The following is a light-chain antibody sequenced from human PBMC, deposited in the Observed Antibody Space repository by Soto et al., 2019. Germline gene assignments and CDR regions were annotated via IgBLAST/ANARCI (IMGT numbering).Light chain of an antibody. V-gene: IGLV2-14*03. CDR3: CSFSGSYISYV. CDR2: DVS. Sequence: QSALTQPASVSGSPGQAITISCSGTSSDVGAFNYVSWYQQHPGKAPKLMIYDVSNRSSGVSNRFSGSKSGNTASLTISGLRAEDEADYYCCSFSGSYISYVFGTGTKVTVL. J-gene: IGLJ1*01. CDR1: SSDVGAFNY.